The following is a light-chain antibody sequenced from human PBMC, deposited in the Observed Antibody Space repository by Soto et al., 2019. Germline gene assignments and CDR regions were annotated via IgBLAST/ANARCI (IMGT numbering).Light chain of an antibody. CDR1: QNITNN. V-gene: IGKV1-33*01. J-gene: IGKJ5*01. CDR2: HAS. Sequence: DIEMTQTPSTLPASVGERVTITFHASQNITNNLSWYQQKPGKAPNLLIYHASKLAKGVTSRFSGSGSGTDFSFIITSLQREDLATYYCQQYYGLPPLTFGQGTRLEIK. CDR3: QQYYGLPPLT.